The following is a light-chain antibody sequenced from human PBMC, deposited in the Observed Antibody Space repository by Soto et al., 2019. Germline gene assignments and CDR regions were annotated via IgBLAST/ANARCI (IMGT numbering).Light chain of an antibody. J-gene: IGKJ1*01. Sequence: DIQMTQSPTTLSASVGDRVTITCRASHSLIRWLAWYQQKPGEAPKLLIYKASSFESGVPSRFSGSGSGTESTLTISSLQPDDFATYYCQQLNSYPQTFGQGTKVDIK. V-gene: IGKV1-5*03. CDR2: KAS. CDR3: QQLNSYPQT. CDR1: HSLIRW.